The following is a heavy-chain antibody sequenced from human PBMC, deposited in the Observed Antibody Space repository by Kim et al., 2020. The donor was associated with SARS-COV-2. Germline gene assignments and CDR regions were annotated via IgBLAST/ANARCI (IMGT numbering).Heavy chain of an antibody. CDR2: ISSSSSTI. Sequence: GGSLRLSCAASGFTFSSYSMNWVRQAPGKGLEWVSYISSSSSTIYYADSVKGRFTISRDNAKNSLYLQMNSLRDEDTAVYYCARDYHYYGSGSYYNSDDYWGQGTLVTASS. V-gene: IGHV3-48*02. CDR1: GFTFSSYS. D-gene: IGHD3-10*01. CDR3: ARDYHYYGSGSYYNSDDY. J-gene: IGHJ4*02.